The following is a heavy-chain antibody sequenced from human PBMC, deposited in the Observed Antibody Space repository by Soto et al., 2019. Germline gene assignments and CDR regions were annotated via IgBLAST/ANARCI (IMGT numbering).Heavy chain of an antibody. CDR3: ARIYSGYDLRRDLYWFDP. V-gene: IGHV4-59*01. CDR2: IYYSGST. J-gene: IGHJ5*02. D-gene: IGHD5-12*01. Sequence: SETLSLTCTVSGGSISSYYWSWIRQPPGKGLEWIGYIYYSGSTNYNPSLKSRVTISVDTSKNQFSLKLSSVTAADTAVYYCARIYSGYDLRRDLYWFDPWGQGTLVTVSS. CDR1: GGSISSYY.